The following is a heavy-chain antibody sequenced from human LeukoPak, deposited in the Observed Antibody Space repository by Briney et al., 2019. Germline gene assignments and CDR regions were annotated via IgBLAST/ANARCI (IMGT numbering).Heavy chain of an antibody. CDR1: GGTFSSYA. Sequence: ASVKVSCQASGGTFSSYAISWVRQAPGHGLEWIGGIIPIFGTANYAQKFQGRVTITADESTSTAYMELSSLRSEDTAVYYCARGGSGWYWGLDIWGQGTMVTVSS. J-gene: IGHJ3*02. CDR2: IIPIFGTA. D-gene: IGHD6-19*01. CDR3: ARGGSGWYWGLDI. V-gene: IGHV1-69*01.